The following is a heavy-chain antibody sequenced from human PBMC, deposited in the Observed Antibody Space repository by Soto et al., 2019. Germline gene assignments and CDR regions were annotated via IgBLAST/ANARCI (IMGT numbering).Heavy chain of an antibody. D-gene: IGHD2-2*01. J-gene: IGHJ5*02. Sequence: SETLSLTCTVSGGSISSYYWSWIRQPPGKGLEWIGYIYYSGSTNYNPSLKSRVTISVDTSKNQFSLKLSSVTAADTAVYYCARDRCAISGYCSSTSCPNWFDPWGQGTLVTVSS. V-gene: IGHV4-59*01. CDR1: GGSISSYY. CDR3: ARDRCAISGYCSSTSCPNWFDP. CDR2: IYYSGST.